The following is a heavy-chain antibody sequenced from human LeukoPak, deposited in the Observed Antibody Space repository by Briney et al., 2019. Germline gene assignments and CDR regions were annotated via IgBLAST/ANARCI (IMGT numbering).Heavy chain of an antibody. CDR2: IKQDGSEK. V-gene: IGHV3-7*01. CDR1: GFTFSSYW. D-gene: IGHD5-18*01. CDR3: VGGWDTAMVEY. J-gene: IGHJ4*02. Sequence: PGGSLRLSCAASGFTFSSYWMSWVRQAPGKGLEWVANIKQDGSEKYYVDSVKGRFTISRDNAKNSLHLQMNSLRVEDTAVYYCVGGWDTAMVEYWGQGTLVTVSS.